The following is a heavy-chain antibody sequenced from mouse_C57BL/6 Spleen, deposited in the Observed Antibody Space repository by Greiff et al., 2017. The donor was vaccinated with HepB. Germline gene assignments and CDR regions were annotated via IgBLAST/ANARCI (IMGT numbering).Heavy chain of an antibody. CDR2: INPSNGGT. CDR3: ARETTVVARGYFDY. CDR1: GYTFTSYW. V-gene: IGHV1-53*01. J-gene: IGHJ2*01. Sequence: QVQLQQPGTELVKPGASVKLSCKASGYTFTSYWMHWVKQRPGQGLEWIGNINPSNGGTNYNEKFKSKATLTVDKSSSKAYMQLSSLTTEDSAVYYCARETTVVARGYFDYWGQGTTLTVSS. D-gene: IGHD1-1*01.